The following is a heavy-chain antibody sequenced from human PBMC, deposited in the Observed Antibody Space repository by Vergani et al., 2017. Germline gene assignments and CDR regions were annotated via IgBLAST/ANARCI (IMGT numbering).Heavy chain of an antibody. CDR2: ISYDGSNK. V-gene: IGHV3-30*03. Sequence: QVQLVESGGGVVQPGRSLRLSCAASGFTFSRYGMHWVRQAPGKGLEWVAVISYDGSNKYYADSVKGRFTISRDNSKTTLYLQMNSLRAEDTAVYYCARDKRWDYGSGSDAFDIWGQGTMVTVSS. CDR3: ARDKRWDYGSGSDAFDI. CDR1: GFTFSRYG. J-gene: IGHJ3*02. D-gene: IGHD3-10*01.